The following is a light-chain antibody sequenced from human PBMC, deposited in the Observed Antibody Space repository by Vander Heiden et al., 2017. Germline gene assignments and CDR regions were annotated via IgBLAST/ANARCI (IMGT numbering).Light chain of an antibody. CDR2: AAS. Sequence: ENVLTQSPGTLSLSPGDRATPSCRASQSLSGSFIAWSQQKPGQAPRLMYAASSRAPGIPDRFTGSGSGTDFTLTISRLEPEDFAVYYCQQYGSSSPFGQGTKLEIK. J-gene: IGKJ2*01. CDR3: QQYGSSSP. CDR1: QSLSGSF. V-gene: IGKV3-20*01.